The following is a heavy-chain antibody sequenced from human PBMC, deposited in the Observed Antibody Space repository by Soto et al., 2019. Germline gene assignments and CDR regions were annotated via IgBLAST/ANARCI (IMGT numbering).Heavy chain of an antibody. Sequence: PGGSLRLSCAASGFTVSSNYMSWVRQAPGKGLEWVSVIYSGGSTYYADSVKGRFTISRDNSKNTLYLQMNSLRAEDTAVYYCAREDMAAAGTLGAFDIWGQGTMVTVSS. D-gene: IGHD6-13*01. J-gene: IGHJ3*02. CDR1: GFTVSSNY. CDR3: AREDMAAAGTLGAFDI. CDR2: IYSGGST. V-gene: IGHV3-66*01.